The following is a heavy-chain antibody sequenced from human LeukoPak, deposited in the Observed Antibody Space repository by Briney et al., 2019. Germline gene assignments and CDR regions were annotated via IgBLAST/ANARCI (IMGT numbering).Heavy chain of an antibody. J-gene: IGHJ3*02. CDR1: GFTFSSYV. CDR3: ARGTGTTYDDAFDI. CDR2: IGTAGDT. V-gene: IGHV3-13*01. Sequence: GGSLRLSCAASGFTFSSYVMHWVRQATGKGLEWVSAIGTAGDTYYSGSVKGRFTITRENAKNSLYLQMNSLRAGDTAVYYCARGTGTTYDDAFDIRGQGTMVTVSS. D-gene: IGHD1-1*01.